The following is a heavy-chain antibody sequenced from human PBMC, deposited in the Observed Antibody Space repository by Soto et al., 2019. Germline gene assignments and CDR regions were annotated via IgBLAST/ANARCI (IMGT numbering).Heavy chain of an antibody. Sequence: EVPLVESGGGLVQPGGSLRLSCAASGFTFNNFWMYWVRQTPEKGLVWVSGINSDGTTTIYADSVKGRFTISRDNAKNTLYLQMNSLTVEDTAIYYCVRDMRWGQGTLVTVSS. J-gene: IGHJ4*02. CDR1: GFTFNNFW. V-gene: IGHV3-74*01. CDR2: INSDGTTT. CDR3: VRDMR.